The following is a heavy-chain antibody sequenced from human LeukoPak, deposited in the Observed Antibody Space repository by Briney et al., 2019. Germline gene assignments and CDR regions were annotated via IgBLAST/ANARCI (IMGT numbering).Heavy chain of an antibody. CDR2: ISSSGST. CDR1: GDSISSGDYY. Sequence: SQTLSLTCTVSGDSISSGDYYWSWIRQPAGKGLEWIGRISSSGSTNYNPSLKSRVTISVDTSKNQFSLKLSSVTAADTAVYYCARDQGSRGRGVIWFDPWGQGTLVTVSS. D-gene: IGHD3-10*01. V-gene: IGHV4-61*02. J-gene: IGHJ5*02. CDR3: ARDQGSRGRGVIWFDP.